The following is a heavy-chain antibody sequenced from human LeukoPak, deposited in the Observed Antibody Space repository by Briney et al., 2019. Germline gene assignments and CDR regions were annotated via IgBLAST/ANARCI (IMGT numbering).Heavy chain of an antibody. J-gene: IGHJ6*03. D-gene: IGHD6-6*01. CDR3: ARGGGISARPTYYYMDV. Sequence: SETLSLTCTVSGGSISSTGYSWSWIRQLPGKAPEWIGYIHYSGSTYYNPSLKSRVTMSVDTSKNQFSLKLSSVTAADTAVYYCARGGGISARPTYYYMDVWGKGTTVTVSS. V-gene: IGHV4-31*03. CDR2: IHYSGST. CDR1: GGSISSTGYS.